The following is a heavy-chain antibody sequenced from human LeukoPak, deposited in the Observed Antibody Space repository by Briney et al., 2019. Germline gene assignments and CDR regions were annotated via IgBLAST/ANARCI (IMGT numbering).Heavy chain of an antibody. J-gene: IGHJ4*02. V-gene: IGHV1-2*02. D-gene: IGHD3-16*02. Sequence: ASVKVSCKASGYTFTGYYMHWVRQAPGQGLEWMGWINPNSGGTNYAQKLQGRVTMTRDTSISTAYMELSRLRSDDTAVYYCARAHLGELSLIVWGQGTLVTVSS. CDR2: INPNSGGT. CDR1: GYTFTGYY. CDR3: ARAHLGELSLIV.